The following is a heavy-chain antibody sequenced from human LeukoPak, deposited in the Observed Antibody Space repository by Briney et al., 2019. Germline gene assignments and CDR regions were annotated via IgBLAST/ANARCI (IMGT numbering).Heavy chain of an antibody. CDR1: GYTFTSYG. D-gene: IGHD1-7*01. CDR3: ARDRTRVPCVAFDI. Sequence: ASVKVSCEASGYTFTSYGISWVRQAPGQGLEWMGWISAYNGNTNYAQKLQGRVTMTTDTSTSTAYMELRSLRSDDTAVYYCARDRTRVPCVAFDIWGQGTMVTVSS. V-gene: IGHV1-18*04. J-gene: IGHJ3*02. CDR2: ISAYNGNT.